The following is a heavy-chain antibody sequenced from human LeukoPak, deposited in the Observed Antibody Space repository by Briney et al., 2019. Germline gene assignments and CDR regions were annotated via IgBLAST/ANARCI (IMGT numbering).Heavy chain of an antibody. CDR3: AKDHTTGYYGMDV. CDR1: GFTFNNYG. D-gene: IGHD1-1*01. J-gene: IGHJ6*04. CDR2: ISYDGSNK. V-gene: IGHV3-30*18. Sequence: PGGSLRLSCAASGFTFNNYGMHWVRQAPGKGLDWVAVISYDGSNKYYADSVKGRLTIPRDNSKNTLYLQMNSLRAEDTAVYYCAKDHTTGYYGMDVWGKGTTVTVSS.